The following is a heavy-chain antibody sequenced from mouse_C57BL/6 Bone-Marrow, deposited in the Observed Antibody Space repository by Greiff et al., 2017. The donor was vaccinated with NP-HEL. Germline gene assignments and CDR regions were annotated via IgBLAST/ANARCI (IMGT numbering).Heavy chain of an antibody. J-gene: IGHJ1*03. Sequence: EVQRVESGGGLVQPGGSLKLSCAASGFTFSDYYMYWVRQTPEKRLEWVAYISNGGGSTYYPDTVKGRFTISRDNAKNTLYLQMSRLKSEDTAMYYCARRGIYYDYDGYWYFDVWGTGTTVTVSS. CDR2: ISNGGGST. D-gene: IGHD2-4*01. CDR3: ARRGIYYDYDGYWYFDV. V-gene: IGHV5-12*01. CDR1: GFTFSDYY.